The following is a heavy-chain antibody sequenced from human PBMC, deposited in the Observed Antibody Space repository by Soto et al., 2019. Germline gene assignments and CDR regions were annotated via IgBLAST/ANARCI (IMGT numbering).Heavy chain of an antibody. CDR3: AKEGWSGSDFWSGSYFDY. CDR2: ISGSGGST. V-gene: IGHV3-23*01. J-gene: IGHJ4*02. CDR1: GFTFSSYA. Sequence: GGSLRLSGAASGFTFSSYAISWVRQAPGKGLEWFSAISGSGGSTYYAAPVKGRFTISRDNSKNTLYLQMNSLRAEDTAVYYCAKEGWSGSDFWSGSYFDYWGQGTLVTVSS. D-gene: IGHD3-3*01.